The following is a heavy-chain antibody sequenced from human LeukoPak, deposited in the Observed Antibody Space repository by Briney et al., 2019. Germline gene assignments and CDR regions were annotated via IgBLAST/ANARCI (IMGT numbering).Heavy chain of an antibody. CDR2: IHYGGST. J-gene: IGHJ4*02. Sequence: SETLSLTCTVSGGSITSRTYSWGWIRQPPGKGLEWIGSIHYGGSTYYSPSLKSRVTISVDASKNQFSLKLRSVTAADTAVYYCTRVECTDGSCYTFDYWGQGTLVIVSS. D-gene: IGHD2-15*01. CDR3: TRVECTDGSCYTFDY. CDR1: GGSITSRTYS. V-gene: IGHV4-39*07.